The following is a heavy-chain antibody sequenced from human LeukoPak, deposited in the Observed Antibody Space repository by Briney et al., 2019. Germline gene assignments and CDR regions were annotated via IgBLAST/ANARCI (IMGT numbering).Heavy chain of an antibody. CDR3: ARVGATFEFDY. V-gene: IGHV4-30-2*01. J-gene: IGHJ4*02. Sequence: SETLSLTCTVSGGSISSGGYYWSWIRQPPGKGLEWIGYIYHSGSTYYNPSLKSRVTISVDRSKNQFSLKLSSATAADTAVYYCARVGATFEFDYWGQGTLVTVSS. CDR1: GGSISSGGYY. CDR2: IYHSGST. D-gene: IGHD1-26*01.